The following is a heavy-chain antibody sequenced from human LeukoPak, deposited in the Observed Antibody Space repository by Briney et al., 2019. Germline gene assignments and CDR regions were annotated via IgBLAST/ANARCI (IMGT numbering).Heavy chain of an antibody. D-gene: IGHD6-13*01. CDR3: ARGNIAAASYGMDV. Sequence: PSQTLSLTCTVSGGSISSGGYYWSWIRQHPRKGLEWIGYIYYSGSTYYNPSLKSRVTISVDTSKNQFSLKLSSVTAADTAVYYCARGNIAAASYGMDVWGQGTTVTVSS. V-gene: IGHV4-31*03. CDR1: GGSISSGGYY. CDR2: IYYSGST. J-gene: IGHJ6*02.